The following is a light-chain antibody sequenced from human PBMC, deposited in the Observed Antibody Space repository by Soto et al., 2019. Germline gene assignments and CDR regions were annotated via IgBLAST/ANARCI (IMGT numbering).Light chain of an antibody. Sequence: EIVMTQSPATLSVSPGERATLSCRASQSVRSNLAWYQQKPGQAPRLLIYRASIRATGIPATFSGSGSGTEFTLTISSLQSEDFAVYYCQQYDKWPPNYTFGQGTKLE. CDR2: RAS. V-gene: IGKV3-15*01. J-gene: IGKJ2*01. CDR1: QSVRSN. CDR3: QQYDKWPPNYT.